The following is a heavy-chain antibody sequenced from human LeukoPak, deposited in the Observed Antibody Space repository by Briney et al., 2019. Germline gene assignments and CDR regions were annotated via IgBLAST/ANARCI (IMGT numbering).Heavy chain of an antibody. CDR1: GSSFTSYW. Sequence: GESLKISCKGSGSSFTSYWIGWVRQMPGKGLEWMGIIYPGDSDTRYSPSFQGQVTISADKSISTAYLQWSSLKASDTAMYYCARLGMEYAIVSEFDYWGQGTLVTVSS. CDR3: ARLGMEYAIVSEFDY. V-gene: IGHV5-51*01. J-gene: IGHJ4*02. D-gene: IGHD2-8*01. CDR2: IYPGDSDT.